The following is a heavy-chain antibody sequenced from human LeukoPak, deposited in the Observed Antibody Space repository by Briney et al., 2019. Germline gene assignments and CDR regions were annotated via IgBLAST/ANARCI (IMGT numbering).Heavy chain of an antibody. Sequence: SETLSLTCAVYGGSFSGYYWSWIRQPPGKGLEWIGEINHSGSTNYNPSLKSRVTISVDTSKNQFSLKLSSVTAADTAVYYCARETKYSSSWYPLYYFDYWGQGTLVTVSS. V-gene: IGHV4-34*01. D-gene: IGHD6-13*01. CDR1: GGSFSGYY. CDR3: ARETKYSSSWYPLYYFDY. CDR2: INHSGST. J-gene: IGHJ4*02.